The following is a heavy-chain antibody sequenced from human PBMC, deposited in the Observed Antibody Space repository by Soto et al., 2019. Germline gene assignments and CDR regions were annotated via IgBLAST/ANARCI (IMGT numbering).Heavy chain of an antibody. CDR3: ARGGYYYYMDV. J-gene: IGHJ6*03. CDR2: IGTAGDT. V-gene: IGHV3-13*01. D-gene: IGHD3-16*01. Sequence: GGSLRLSCAASGFTFSSYAMSWVRQATGKGLEWVSAIGTAGDTYYPGSVKGRFTISRENAKNSLYLQMNSLRAGDTAVYYCARGGYYYYMDVWGKGTTVTVSS. CDR1: GFTFSSYA.